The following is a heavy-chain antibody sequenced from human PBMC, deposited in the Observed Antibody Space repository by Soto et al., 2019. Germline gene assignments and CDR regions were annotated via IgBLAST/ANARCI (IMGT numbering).Heavy chain of an antibody. J-gene: IGHJ5*02. CDR3: ARHAGFAEDSIVGAHFDP. CDR2: IYYSGST. V-gene: IGHV4-59*08. Sequence: PSETLSLTCTVSGGSISSYYWSWIRQPPGKGLEWIGYIYYSGSTNYNPSLKSRVTISVDTSKNQFSLKLSSVTAADTAVYYCARHAGFAEDSIVGAHFDPWGQGTLVTVS. D-gene: IGHD1-26*01. CDR1: GGSISSYY.